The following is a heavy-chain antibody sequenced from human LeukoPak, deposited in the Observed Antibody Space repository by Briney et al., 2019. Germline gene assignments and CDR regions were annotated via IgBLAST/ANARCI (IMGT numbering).Heavy chain of an antibody. CDR2: ISTSSSDT. V-gene: IGHV3-11*03. J-gene: IGHJ3*02. CDR3: ASLVRQFTGAFDI. D-gene: IGHD3-10*01. Sequence: KPGGSLRLSCAASGFSFSDYYMTWIRQAPGKGLEWLTHISTSSSDTRYADSVKGRFTISRDDAKKSLYLQMDSLRAEDTALYYCASLVRQFTGAFDIWGQGTMVTVSS. CDR1: GFSFSDYY.